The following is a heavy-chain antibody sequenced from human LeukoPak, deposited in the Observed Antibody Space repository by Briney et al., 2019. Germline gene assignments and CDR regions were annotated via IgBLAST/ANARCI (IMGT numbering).Heavy chain of an antibody. CDR2: IKQDGSKK. J-gene: IGHJ6*02. D-gene: IGHD6-19*01. V-gene: IGHV3-7*01. CDR1: GFPFSSYW. CDR3: ARDLHYSSGWYVYYYYGMDV. Sequence: GGSLRLSCVASGFPFSSYWMTWVRQAPGKGLEWVANIKQDGSKKSYVDSVKGRFTISRDNAKNSLYLQMNSLRAEDTAIYYCARDLHYSSGWYVYYYYGMDVWGQGTTVTVSS.